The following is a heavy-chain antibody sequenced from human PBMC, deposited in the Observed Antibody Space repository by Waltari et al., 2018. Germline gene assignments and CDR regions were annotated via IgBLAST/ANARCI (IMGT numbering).Heavy chain of an antibody. Sequence: EVQLVESGGDLIQPGGSLRLSCAASGFTVNSNYINWVRQSPGKGLEWVSVIYSGGSTYYADSVKGRFTISRDNSKNTLYLQMNSLRAEDTAVYYCARELHDAFDIWGQGTMVTVSS. CDR1: GFTVNSNY. CDR3: ARELHDAFDI. V-gene: IGHV3-53*01. CDR2: IYSGGST. J-gene: IGHJ3*02.